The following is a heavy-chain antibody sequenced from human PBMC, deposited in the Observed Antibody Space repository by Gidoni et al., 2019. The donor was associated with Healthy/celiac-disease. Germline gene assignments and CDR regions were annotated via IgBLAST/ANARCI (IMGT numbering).Heavy chain of an antibody. Sequence: EVQLVQSGAAVKKPGESLKISWKGSGYSLTRYWIGWVRQMPGKGLEWMGLIYPGDSDIRYSPSVPGQVTISADKSISTAYLQWSSLKASDTALYYCARSGDPYYSDSSGYHFDYWGQGTLGTVSS. V-gene: IGHV5-51*01. J-gene: IGHJ4*02. D-gene: IGHD3-22*01. CDR3: ARSGDPYYSDSSGYHFDY. CDR2: IYPGDSDI. CDR1: GYSLTRYW.